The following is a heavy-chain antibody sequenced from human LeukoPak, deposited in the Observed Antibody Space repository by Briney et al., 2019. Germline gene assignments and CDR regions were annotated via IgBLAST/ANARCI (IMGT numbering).Heavy chain of an antibody. D-gene: IGHD3-22*01. CDR1: GGSISSYY. V-gene: IGHV4-59*01. J-gene: IGHJ4*02. Sequence: SETLSLTCTVSGGSISSYYWSWIRQPPGKGLEWIGYIYYSGSTNYNPSLKSRVTISVDTSKNQSSLKLSSVTAADTAVYYCARGDYYDSSGYYFHFDYWGQGTLVTVSS. CDR3: ARGDYYDSSGYYFHFDY. CDR2: IYYSGST.